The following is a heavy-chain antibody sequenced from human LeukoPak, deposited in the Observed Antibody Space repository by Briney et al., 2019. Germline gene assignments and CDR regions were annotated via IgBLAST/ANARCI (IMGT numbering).Heavy chain of an antibody. CDR2: IHYSGGT. CDR1: GGSISGYY. D-gene: IGHD5-18*01. J-gene: IGHJ4*02. CDR3: AQGYRYGRFDY. Sequence: PSETLSLTCTVSGGSISGYYWSWIRQPPEKGLEWIGFIHYSGGTNYNPSLKSRVTISVDTSKNQFSLNLSSVTAADTAVYYCAQGYRYGRFDYWGQGTLVTVSS. V-gene: IGHV4-59*03.